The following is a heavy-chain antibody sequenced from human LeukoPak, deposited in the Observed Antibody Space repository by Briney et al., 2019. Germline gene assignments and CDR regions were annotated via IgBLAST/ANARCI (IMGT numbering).Heavy chain of an antibody. D-gene: IGHD1-14*01. V-gene: IGHV3-7*01. CDR1: GFSFSSDW. J-gene: IGHJ4*02. CDR3: ATSKTTAYY. Sequence: GGSLRLSCAVFGFSFSSDWLTWVRQAPGKGLEWVANINEDGTEQYSLNGQFTVSRDNAKNSLYLHMHNLRAEDTAVYYCATSKTTAYYWGQGTLVTVSS. CDR2: INEDGTEQ.